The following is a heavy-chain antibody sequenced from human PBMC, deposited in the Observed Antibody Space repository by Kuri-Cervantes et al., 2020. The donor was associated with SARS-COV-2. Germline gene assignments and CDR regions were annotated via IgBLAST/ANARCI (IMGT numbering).Heavy chain of an antibody. CDR3: ARDDRAGHFDV. CDR2: VRPDGNSK. CDR1: GFTFTDYW. Sequence: GESLKISCAASGFTFTDYWMSWVRQAPGKGLEWVGNVRPDGNSKGYVDAVKGRFTTSRDNAKNSLYLQMDSLSAEDTAVYYCARDDRAGHFDVWGQGTMVTVSS. V-gene: IGHV3-7*03. D-gene: IGHD3-10*01. J-gene: IGHJ3*01.